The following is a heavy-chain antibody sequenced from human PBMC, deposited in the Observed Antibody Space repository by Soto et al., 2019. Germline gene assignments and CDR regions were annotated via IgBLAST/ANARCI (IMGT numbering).Heavy chain of an antibody. CDR2: IYWDDDT. CDR3: AHSVVAGLGYYFDY. D-gene: IGHD6-19*01. Sequence: QITLKESGPTLVKPTQTLTLTCTFSGFSLSSTRVAVGWIRQPPGKALEWLALIYWDDDTRYSPFLKSRLTITKDTSKNHVVLTMTNMDPVDTATYYCAHSVVAGLGYYFDYWGQGTLGTVSS. J-gene: IGHJ4*02. V-gene: IGHV2-5*02. CDR1: GFSLSSTRVA.